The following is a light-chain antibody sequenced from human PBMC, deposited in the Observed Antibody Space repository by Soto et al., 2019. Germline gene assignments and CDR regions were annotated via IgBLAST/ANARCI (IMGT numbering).Light chain of an antibody. V-gene: IGLV2-8*01. J-gene: IGLJ2*01. CDR2: EVS. Sequence: QSALTQPPSASGSPGQSVTISCTGTSSDVGGYNYVSWYQQHPGKAPKLMIYEVSQRPSGVPDRFSGSKSGNTASLTVSGLPVEGEAYYYYTSLDARNNLLFGGGTKLTVL. CDR3: TSLDARNNLL. CDR1: SSDVGGYNY.